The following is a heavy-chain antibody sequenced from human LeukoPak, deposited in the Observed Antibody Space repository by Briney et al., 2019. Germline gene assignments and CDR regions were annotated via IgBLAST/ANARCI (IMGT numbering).Heavy chain of an antibody. CDR2: IYFSGST. J-gene: IGHJ4*02. D-gene: IGHD4-17*01. CDR1: GGSISSSSYY. Sequence: SETLSLTCTVSGGSISSSSYYWGWIRQPPGKGLELIGSIYFSGSTAYSPSLKSRVNISVDTSKNQFSLRLSSVTAADTAVYFCASRPTTWGFFDSWGQGTLVTVSS. CDR3: ASRPTTWGFFDS. V-gene: IGHV4-39*01.